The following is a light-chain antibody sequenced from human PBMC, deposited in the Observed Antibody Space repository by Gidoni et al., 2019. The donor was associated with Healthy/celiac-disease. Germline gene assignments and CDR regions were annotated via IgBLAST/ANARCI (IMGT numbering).Light chain of an antibody. CDR3: QQSYSTPPLT. CDR2: ASS. J-gene: IGKJ4*01. V-gene: IGKV1-39*01. CDR1: QSISSY. Sequence: IQMTQSPSSLSASVGDRVTITCRASQSISSYLNWYQQKPGKAPNLRIYASSSLQSGVPSRFSGSGSGTDFTLTISSLQPEDFATYYCQQSYSTPPLTFGGGTKVEIK.